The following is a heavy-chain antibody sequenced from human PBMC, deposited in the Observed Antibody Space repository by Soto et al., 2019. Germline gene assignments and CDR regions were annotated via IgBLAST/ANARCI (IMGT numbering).Heavy chain of an antibody. D-gene: IGHD3-22*01. Sequence: QVQLVESGGGVVQPGRSLRLSCAASGFTFSSYGMHWVRQAPGKGLEWVAVISYDGSNKYYADSLKGRFTISRDNSXNTLYLQMNSLRVEDTAVYYCAKEWVYDSSGWSFDYWGQGTLVTVSS. V-gene: IGHV3-30*18. CDR3: AKEWVYDSSGWSFDY. J-gene: IGHJ4*02. CDR1: GFTFSSYG. CDR2: ISYDGSNK.